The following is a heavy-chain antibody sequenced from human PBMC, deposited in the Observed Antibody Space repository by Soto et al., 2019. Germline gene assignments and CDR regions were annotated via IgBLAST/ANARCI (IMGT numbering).Heavy chain of an antibody. D-gene: IGHD6-19*01. V-gene: IGHV1-69*13. Sequence: ASVKVSCKASGGTFSSYAISWVRQAPGQGLEWMGGIIPIFGTANYAQKFQGRVTITADESTSTAYMELSSLRSEDTAVYYCASFVSNSSGWYWDSPTYYYYGMDVWGQGTTVTVSS. CDR1: GGTFSSYA. J-gene: IGHJ6*02. CDR3: ASFVSNSSGWYWDSPTYYYYGMDV. CDR2: IIPIFGTA.